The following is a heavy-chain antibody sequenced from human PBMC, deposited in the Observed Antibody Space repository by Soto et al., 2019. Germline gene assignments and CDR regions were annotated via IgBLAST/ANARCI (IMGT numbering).Heavy chain of an antibody. CDR3: ATSMAYIYFG. CDR1: GFAFNDHY. CDR2: TRNKANSYTT. J-gene: IGHJ4*02. D-gene: IGHD3-16*01. V-gene: IGHV3-72*01. Sequence: EVQLVESGGGLVQPGGSLRLSCAASGFAFNDHYMDWVRQAPGKGLEWVGRTRNKANSYTTQYAASVKARFNISRDDSKNSMYPQMNSLKCQAYAVYYPATSMAYIYFGWGQGTLVTVSS.